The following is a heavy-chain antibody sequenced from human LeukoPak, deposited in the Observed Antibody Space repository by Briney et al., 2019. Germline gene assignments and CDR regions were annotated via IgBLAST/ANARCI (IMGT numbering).Heavy chain of an antibody. D-gene: IGHD2-2*01. V-gene: IGHV3-48*03. CDR2: ISSSGSTI. CDR1: GFTFSSYA. J-gene: IGHJ4*02. Sequence: GGSLRLSCAASGFTFSSYAMSWVRQAPGKGLEWVSYISSSGSTIYYADSVKGRFTISRDNAKNSLYLQMNSLRAEDTAVYYCASLVVPAASHFDYWGQGTLVTVSS. CDR3: ASLVVPAASHFDY.